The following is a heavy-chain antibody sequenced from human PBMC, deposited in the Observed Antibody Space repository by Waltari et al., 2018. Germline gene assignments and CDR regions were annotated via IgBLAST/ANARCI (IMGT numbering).Heavy chain of an antibody. V-gene: IGHV4-59*01. CDR3: ARESSYDLLGD. CDR2: IYYSGST. Sequence: QVQLQESGPGLVKPSETLSLTCTVSGGSISSYYWSWIRQPPGKGLEWIGYIYYSGSTNYNPSLKSRVTISVDTSKNQFSLKLSSVTAADTAVYYCARESSYDLLGDWGQGTLVTVSS. J-gene: IGHJ4*02. CDR1: GGSISSYY. D-gene: IGHD5-12*01.